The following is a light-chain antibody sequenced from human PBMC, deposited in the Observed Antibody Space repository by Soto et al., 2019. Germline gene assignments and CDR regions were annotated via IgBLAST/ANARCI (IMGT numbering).Light chain of an antibody. CDR3: QQLNTFPPA. Sequence: DIQLTQSPSFLSASVGDRITITCRASQGISSYLAWYQQEPGKAPKLLIYAASTLLSGVPSRFSGSGSETDFTLTISSLQPEDFATYYCQQLNTFPPAFGPGTQVDLK. J-gene: IGKJ3*01. CDR2: AAS. V-gene: IGKV1-9*01. CDR1: QGISSY.